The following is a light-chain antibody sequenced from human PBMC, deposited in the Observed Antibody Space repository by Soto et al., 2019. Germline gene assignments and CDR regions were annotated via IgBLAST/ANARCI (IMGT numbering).Light chain of an antibody. V-gene: IGLV2-8*01. CDR3: SSYAGSNNFV. J-gene: IGLJ1*01. Sequence: QSVLTQPPSASGSPGQSVTISCTGSSSDVGGYSYVSWYQQHPSKAPKLMIYEVTKRPSGVPDRFSASKSGNTASLTVSGLQAEDEADYYCSSYAGSNNFVFGTGTKLTVL. CDR1: SSDVGGYSY. CDR2: EVT.